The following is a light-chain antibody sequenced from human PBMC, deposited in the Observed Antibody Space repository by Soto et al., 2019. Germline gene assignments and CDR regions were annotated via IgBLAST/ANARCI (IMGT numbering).Light chain of an antibody. J-gene: IGKJ2*01. CDR2: GAF. V-gene: IGKV3-15*01. CDR3: QQYHSWPHT. Sequence: ETVLTQSPATLSVSPGERATFSCKASQSVTTNLALYQQKPGQVPRLLIYGAFTRATGIPARFSGSGSGTEFTLSISSLQSEDFAIYHCQQYHSWPHTFGQGTKLEIK. CDR1: QSVTTN.